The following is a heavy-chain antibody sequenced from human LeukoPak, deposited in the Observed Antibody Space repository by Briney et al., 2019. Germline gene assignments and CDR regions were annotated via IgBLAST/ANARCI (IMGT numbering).Heavy chain of an antibody. CDR1: GFTFSSYG. V-gene: IGHV3-30*03. CDR3: ARPTVTDAALDY. J-gene: IGHJ4*02. CDR2: ISYDGSNK. Sequence: GGSLRLSCAASGFTFSSYGMHWVRQAPGKGLEWVAVISYDGSNKYYADSVKGRFTISRDNSKNTLYLQMNSLRAEDTAVYYCARPTVTDAALDYWGQGTLVTVSS. D-gene: IGHD4-17*01.